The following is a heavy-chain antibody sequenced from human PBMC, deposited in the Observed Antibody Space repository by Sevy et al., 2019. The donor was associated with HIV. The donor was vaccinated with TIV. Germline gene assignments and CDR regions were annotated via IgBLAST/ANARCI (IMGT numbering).Heavy chain of an antibody. Sequence: ASVKVSCRDSGETYSSYAISWVRQAPGQGLEWMGGIIPLFGTTNYAQNFQGRVTITADESTSTAYMELSSLSSEDTAVYYCARYYDTSGYPWFDPWGQGTLVTVSS. V-gene: IGHV1-69*13. J-gene: IGHJ5*02. CDR1: GETYSSYA. CDR3: ARYYDTSGYPWFDP. D-gene: IGHD3-22*01. CDR2: IIPLFGTT.